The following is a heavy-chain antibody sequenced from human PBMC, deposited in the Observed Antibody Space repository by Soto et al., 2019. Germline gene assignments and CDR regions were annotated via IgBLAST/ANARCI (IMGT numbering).Heavy chain of an antibody. D-gene: IGHD5-12*01. CDR2: ISSSSSYI. Sequence: EVQLMESGGGLVKPGGSLRLSCAASGFTFSSYTMIWVRQAPGKGLEWVSSISSSSSYIYYADSVKGRFTISRDNAKNSLYLQMNSLRAEDTAMYYCARFGYTTEAHWGQGTLVTVSS. V-gene: IGHV3-21*01. CDR3: ARFGYTTEAH. CDR1: GFTFSSYT. J-gene: IGHJ4*02.